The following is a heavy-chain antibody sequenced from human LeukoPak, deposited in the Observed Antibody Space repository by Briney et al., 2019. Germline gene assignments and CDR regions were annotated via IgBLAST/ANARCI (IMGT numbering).Heavy chain of an antibody. V-gene: IGHV3-23*01. CDR3: ANTMVRGSYKIDV. CDR1: GFTFTSYA. CDR2: ISNSGSST. Sequence: GGSLRLSCAASGFTFTSYAMTWVRQAPGKGLEWVSGISNSGSSTYYADSVKGRFTISRDTSKNTLYLQLSSLRAEDTAVYYCANTMVRGSYKIDVWGQGTTVTVSS. D-gene: IGHD3-10*01. J-gene: IGHJ6*02.